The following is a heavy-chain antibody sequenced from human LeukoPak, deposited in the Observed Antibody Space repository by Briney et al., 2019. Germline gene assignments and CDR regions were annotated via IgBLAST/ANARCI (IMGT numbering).Heavy chain of an antibody. CDR2: IYTSGST. D-gene: IGHD5-18*01. CDR1: GGSISSGSYY. J-gene: IGHJ4*02. CDR3: ARGELRYYFDY. Sequence: SQTLSLTCTVSGGSISSGSYYWSWIRQPAGKGLEWIGRIYTSGSTNYNPSLKSRVTISVDTSKNQFSLKLSSVTAADTAVHYCARGELRYYFDYWGQGTLVTVSS. V-gene: IGHV4-61*02.